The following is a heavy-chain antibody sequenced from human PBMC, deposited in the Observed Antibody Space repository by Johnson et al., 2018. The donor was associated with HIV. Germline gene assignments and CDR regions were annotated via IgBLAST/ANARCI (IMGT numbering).Heavy chain of an antibody. V-gene: IGHV3-30-3*01. J-gene: IGHJ3*01. CDR2: ISYDGSNK. CDR3: ARDRAILAARPAGAFDV. CDR1: GFTFSSYA. D-gene: IGHD6-6*01. Sequence: QLSESGGGLIQPGGSLRLSCAASGFTFSSYAMYWVRQAPGKGLEWVAVISYDGSNKYYADSVKGRFTISRDNSKNTLYLQMHSLRSEDTAVYYCARDRAILAARPAGAFDVWGPGTMVTVYS.